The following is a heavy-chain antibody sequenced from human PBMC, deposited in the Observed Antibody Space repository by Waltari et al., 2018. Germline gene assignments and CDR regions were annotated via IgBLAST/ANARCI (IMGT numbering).Heavy chain of an antibody. D-gene: IGHD2-2*01. J-gene: IGHJ6*02. CDR3: ARDIVVVPAARVAGGGMDV. CDR2: INPSGGST. Sequence: QVQLVQSGAEVKKPGSSVKVSCKASGGTFTSYYMHWVRQAPGQGLEWMGIINPSGGSTSYAQKFQGRVTMTRDTSTSTVYMELSSLRSEDTAVYYCARDIVVVPAARVAGGGMDVWGQGTTVTVSS. CDR1: GGTFTSYY. V-gene: IGHV1-46*03.